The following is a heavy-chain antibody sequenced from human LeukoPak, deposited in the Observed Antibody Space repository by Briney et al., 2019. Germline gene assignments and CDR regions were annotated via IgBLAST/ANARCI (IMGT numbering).Heavy chain of an antibody. CDR2: ISWNSGTV. J-gene: IGHJ4*02. Sequence: AGGSLRLSCAASGFKFDDYAMHWVRQAPGKGLEWVAGISWNSGTVDYADSVKGRFTISRDNAKKSLSLEMNSLRPEDTAFYYCAKDTGGYNYGPKDYWGQGTLVTVSS. CDR1: GFKFDDYA. D-gene: IGHD5-18*01. CDR3: AKDTGGYNYGPKDY. V-gene: IGHV3-9*01.